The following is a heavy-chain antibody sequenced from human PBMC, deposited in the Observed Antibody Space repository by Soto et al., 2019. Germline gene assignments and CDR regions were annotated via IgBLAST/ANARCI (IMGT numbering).Heavy chain of an antibody. CDR3: ATNIAAAGTWFDP. CDR1: GGSFSGYY. Sequence: QVQLQQWGAGLLKPSETLSLTCAVYGGSFSGYYWSWIRQPPGKGLEWIGEINHSGSTNYNPSLKSRVTISVDTSKNQFSLKLSSVTAADTAVYYCATNIAAAGTWFDPWGKGTLVTVSS. D-gene: IGHD6-13*01. CDR2: INHSGST. J-gene: IGHJ5*02. V-gene: IGHV4-34*01.